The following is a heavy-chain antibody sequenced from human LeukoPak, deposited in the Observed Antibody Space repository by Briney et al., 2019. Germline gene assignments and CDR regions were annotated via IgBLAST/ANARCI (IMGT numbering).Heavy chain of an antibody. CDR2: IKQDGSEK. J-gene: IGHJ4*02. CDR1: GFTFSSYA. V-gene: IGHV3-7*01. D-gene: IGHD2-2*01. CDR3: ARDSPSSTSWGY. Sequence: GGSLRLSCATSGFTFSSYAMSWVRQAPGKGLEWVANIKQDGSEKYYVDSVKGRFTISRDNAKNSLYLQMSSLRAEDTAVYYCARDSPSSTSWGYWGQGTLVTVSS.